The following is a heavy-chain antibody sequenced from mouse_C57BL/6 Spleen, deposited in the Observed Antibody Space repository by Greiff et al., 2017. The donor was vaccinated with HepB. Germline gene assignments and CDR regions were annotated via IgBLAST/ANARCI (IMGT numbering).Heavy chain of an antibody. D-gene: IGHD1-1*01. J-gene: IGHJ1*03. Sequence: QVQLKQSGPELVKPGASVKLSCKASGYNFTSYDINWVKQRPGQGLEWIGWIYPRDGSTKYNEKFKGKATLTVDTSSSTAYMELHSLTSEDSAVYFCARREPYYGSSYAGYFDVWGTGTTVTVSS. CDR2: IYPRDGST. CDR3: ARREPYYGSSYAGYFDV. V-gene: IGHV1-85*01. CDR1: GYNFTSYD.